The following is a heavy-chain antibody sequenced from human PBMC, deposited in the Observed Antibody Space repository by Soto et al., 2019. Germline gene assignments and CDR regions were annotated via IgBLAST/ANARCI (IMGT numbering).Heavy chain of an antibody. CDR2: IRGKGNSYAT. Sequence: EVQLVESGGGLVQPGGSLKLSCAASGFTFSGSAMHWVRQASGKGLEWVARIRGKGNSYATAYAASGKGRFTISRDDSKNTAYLQMKRLKTEDAAVYYCTSPLWAAGTSYYYGMDVWGQGTTVSVSS. CDR3: TSPLWAAGTSYYYGMDV. CDR1: GFTFSGSA. V-gene: IGHV3-73*02. J-gene: IGHJ6*01. D-gene: IGHD6-13*01.